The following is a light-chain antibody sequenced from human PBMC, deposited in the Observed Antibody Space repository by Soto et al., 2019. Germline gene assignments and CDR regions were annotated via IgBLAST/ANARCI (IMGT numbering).Light chain of an antibody. V-gene: IGKV1-5*01. Sequence: DIQMTQSPSTLSASVGDRVTITCRASQSISSWLAWYQQKPGKAPKLLIYDASSLESGVPSRFSGSGSGTEFTITISSLQPDDFATYYCQQSNSYPWTFGQGTKVEIK. CDR1: QSISSW. CDR3: QQSNSYPWT. J-gene: IGKJ1*01. CDR2: DAS.